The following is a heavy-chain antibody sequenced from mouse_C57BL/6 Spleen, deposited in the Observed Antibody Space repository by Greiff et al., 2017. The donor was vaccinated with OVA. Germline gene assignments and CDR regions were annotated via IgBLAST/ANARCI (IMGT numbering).Heavy chain of an antibody. CDR1: GYTFTSYW. Sequence: QVQLQQPGAELVKPGASVQMSCKASGYTFTSYWITWVKQRPGQGLEWIGDIYPGSGSTNYNEKFKSKATLTVDTSSSTAYMQLSSLTSEDSAVYYCARDYGSSYKASWFAYWGQGTLVTVSA. CDR3: ARDYGSSYKASWFAY. J-gene: IGHJ3*01. D-gene: IGHD1-1*01. CDR2: IYPGSGST. V-gene: IGHV1-55*01.